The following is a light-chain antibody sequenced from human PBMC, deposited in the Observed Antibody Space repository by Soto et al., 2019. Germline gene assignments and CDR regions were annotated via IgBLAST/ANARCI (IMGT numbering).Light chain of an antibody. Sequence: QSALTQPASVSGSPGQSITISCTGTSSDVGDFDCVSWYQQHPGKAPKLMIYEVSDRPSGVSNRFSGSKSGVTASLPISGLQAEDEDDYYCSSYTSRSTLVFGGGTKLTVL. CDR1: SSDVGDFDC. J-gene: IGLJ2*01. CDR3: SSYTSRSTLV. V-gene: IGLV2-14*01. CDR2: EVS.